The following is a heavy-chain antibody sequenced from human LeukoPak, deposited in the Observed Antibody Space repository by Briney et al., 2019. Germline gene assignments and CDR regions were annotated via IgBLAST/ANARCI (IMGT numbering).Heavy chain of an antibody. V-gene: IGHV4-30-2*01. CDR1: GGSISSGGYS. CDR2: IYHSGHI. Sequence: SETLSLTCAVSGGSISSGGYSWSWIRQPPGKGLEWIGFIYHSGHIYYNPSLKSRVTISVDRSKNQFSLNLSSVTAADTAVYYCARVFQDAFDIWGQGTMVTVSS. J-gene: IGHJ3*02. CDR3: ARVFQDAFDI.